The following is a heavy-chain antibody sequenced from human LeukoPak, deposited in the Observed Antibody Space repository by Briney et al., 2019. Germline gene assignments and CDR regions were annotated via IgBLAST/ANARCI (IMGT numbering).Heavy chain of an antibody. Sequence: QPGGSLRLSCAVSGITLSNYGMSWVRQAPGKGLEWVAGISGSGGETNYADSVKGRFTISRDNPKNTLYLQMSSLRVEDTAVYYCAKPQPFYYYDSSGYFDYWGQGTLVTVSS. D-gene: IGHD3-22*01. J-gene: IGHJ4*02. CDR3: AKPQPFYYYDSSGYFDY. CDR2: ISGSGGET. V-gene: IGHV3-23*01. CDR1: GITLSNYG.